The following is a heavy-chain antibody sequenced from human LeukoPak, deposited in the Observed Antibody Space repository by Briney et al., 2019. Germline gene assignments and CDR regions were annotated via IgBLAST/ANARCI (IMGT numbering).Heavy chain of an antibody. Sequence: SETLSLTCTVSGGSISSYYWSWIRQPPGKGLEWIGYIYYSGSTNYNPSLKSRVTISVDTSKNQFSLKLSSVTAADTAVYYCASQPFSSGWYVDYWGQGTLVTVSS. D-gene: IGHD6-19*01. V-gene: IGHV4-59*01. CDR1: GGSISSYY. J-gene: IGHJ4*02. CDR2: IYYSGST. CDR3: ASQPFSSGWYVDY.